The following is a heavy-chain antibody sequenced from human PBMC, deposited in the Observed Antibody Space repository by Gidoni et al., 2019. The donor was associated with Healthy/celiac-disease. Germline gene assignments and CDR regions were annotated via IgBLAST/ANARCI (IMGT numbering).Heavy chain of an antibody. CDR3: ARGRITMFGVVIQEYYYMDV. D-gene: IGHD3-3*01. V-gene: IGHV1-69*01. CDR2: IIPIFGTA. Sequence: QVQLVQSGAEVKKPGSSVQVSCKASGRPFSSYAISWVRQAPGQGLEWMGGIIPIFGTADYAQKFQGRVTITAGGSTSTAYMELGSLRSEDTAVYYCARGRITMFGVVIQEYYYMDVWGKETTVTVSS. CDR1: GRPFSSYA. J-gene: IGHJ6*03.